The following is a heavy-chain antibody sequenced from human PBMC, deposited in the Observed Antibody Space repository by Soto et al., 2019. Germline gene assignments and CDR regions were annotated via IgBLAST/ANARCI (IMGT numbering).Heavy chain of an antibody. J-gene: IGHJ6*02. CDR1: GFTFSSYS. CDR2: ISSSSSYI. V-gene: IGHV3-21*01. Sequence: EVQLVESGGGLVKPGGSLRLSCAASGFTFSSYSMNWVRQAPGKGLEWVSSISSSSSYIYYADSVKGRFTISRDNAKNSLYLQMNSLRAEDTAVYYCARVSTAYYYSMDVWGQGTTVTVSS. CDR3: ARVSTAYYYSMDV.